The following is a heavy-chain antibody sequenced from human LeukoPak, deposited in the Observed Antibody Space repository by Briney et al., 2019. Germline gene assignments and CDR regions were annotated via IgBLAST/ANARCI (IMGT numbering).Heavy chain of an antibody. D-gene: IGHD6-13*01. CDR2: IYYSGST. V-gene: IGHV4-59*01. CDR3: ARDVSQHMMDY. Sequence: PSETLSLTCTVSGGSISSYYWSWIRQPPGKGLEWIGYIYYSGSTNYNPSLKSRVTLSVDTSKNQFSLKLSSVTAADTAVYYCARDVSQHMMDYWGQGTLVTVSS. CDR1: GGSISSYY. J-gene: IGHJ4*02.